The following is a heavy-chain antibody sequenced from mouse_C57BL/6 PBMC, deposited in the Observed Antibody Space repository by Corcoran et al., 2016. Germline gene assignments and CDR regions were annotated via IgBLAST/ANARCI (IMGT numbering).Heavy chain of an antibody. CDR1: GYTFTDYN. CDR3: ARSLYDDAMDY. D-gene: IGHD2-3*01. Sequence: EVQLQQSGPVLVKPGASVKMSCKASGYTFTDYNMNWVKQSHGKSLEWIGVINPYNGGTSYNQKFKGKATLTVDKSSSTAYMELNSLTSEDSAVYYGARSLYDDAMDYWGQGTSVTVSS. V-gene: IGHV1-19*01. J-gene: IGHJ4*01. CDR2: INPYNGGT.